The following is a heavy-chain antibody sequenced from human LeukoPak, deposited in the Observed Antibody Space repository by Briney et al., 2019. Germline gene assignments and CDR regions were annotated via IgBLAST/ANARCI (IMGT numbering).Heavy chain of an antibody. CDR2: INPSGGST. V-gene: IGHV1-46*01. Sequence: ASVNVSCKASGYTFTSYYMHWVRQAPGQGLEWMGIINPSGGSTSYAQKFQGRVTMTRDTSTSTVYMALSSLRSEDTAVYYCAREHAGIAMVLDYWGQGTLVTVSS. CDR3: AREHAGIAMVLDY. J-gene: IGHJ4*02. CDR1: GYTFTSYY. D-gene: IGHD5-18*01.